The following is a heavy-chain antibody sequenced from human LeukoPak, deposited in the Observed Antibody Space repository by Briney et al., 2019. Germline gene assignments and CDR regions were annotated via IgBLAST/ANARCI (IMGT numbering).Heavy chain of an antibody. CDR3: ASLRSGYYAFFDY. D-gene: IGHD3-10*01. J-gene: IGHJ4*02. CDR1: RFTPTRSA. V-gene: IGHV3-23*01. Sequence: GGSLRLSRAHPRFTPTRSAMNTVRQAPGKGLEWGSVISGSGGGTVYAVSVKGRFTISRDNSKNTLYLQMSSLRAEDTAVYYCASLRSGYYAFFDYWGQGSLVTVSS. CDR2: ISGSGGGT.